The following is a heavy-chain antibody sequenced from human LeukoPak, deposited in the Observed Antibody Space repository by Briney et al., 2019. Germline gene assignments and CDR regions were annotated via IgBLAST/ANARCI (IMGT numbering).Heavy chain of an antibody. CDR2: IYYSGST. CDR1: GGSISSSSYY. J-gene: IGHJ4*02. V-gene: IGHV4-39*01. Sequence: SETLSLTCTVSGGSISSSSYYWGWIRQPPGKGLEWIGSIYYSGSTYYNPSLKSRVTISVDTSKNQFSLKLSSVTAADTAVYYCARGPRYSYGPYYFDSWGQGTLVTVSP. D-gene: IGHD5-18*01. CDR3: ARGPRYSYGPYYFDS.